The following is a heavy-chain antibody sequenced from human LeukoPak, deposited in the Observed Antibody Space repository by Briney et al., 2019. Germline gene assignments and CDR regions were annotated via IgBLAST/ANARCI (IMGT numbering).Heavy chain of an antibody. V-gene: IGHV1-18*01. J-gene: IGHJ3*02. CDR3: ARDDGYCSSTSCLALTAFDI. D-gene: IGHD2-2*01. CDR2: ISAYNGNT. Sequence: GASVKVSCKASGYTFTSYGISWVRQAPGQGFEWMGWISAYNGNTNYAQKLQGRVTMTTDTSTSTAYMELRSLRSDDTAVYYCARDDGYCSSTSCLALTAFDIWGQGTMVTVSS. CDR1: GYTFTSYG.